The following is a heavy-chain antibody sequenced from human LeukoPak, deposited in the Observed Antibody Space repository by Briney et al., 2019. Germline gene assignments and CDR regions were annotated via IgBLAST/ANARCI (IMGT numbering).Heavy chain of an antibody. CDR2: ISSSSSTI. D-gene: IGHD4-17*01. CDR3: ARVTTVTTFVY. J-gene: IGHJ4*02. V-gene: IGHV3-48*01. Sequence: GGSLRLSCAASGFTFSSYSMNWVRQAPGKGLEWVSYISSSSSTIYCADSVKGRFTISRDNAKNSLYLQMNSLRAEDTAVYYCARVTTVTTFVYWGQGTLVTVSS. CDR1: GFTFSSYS.